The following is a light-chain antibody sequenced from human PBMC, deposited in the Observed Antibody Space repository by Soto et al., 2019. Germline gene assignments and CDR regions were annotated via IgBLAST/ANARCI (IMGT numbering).Light chain of an antibody. Sequence: EIVLTQSPGTLSLSPGERATLSCRASQSVSNYLVWYQQKPGHAPRLLISGASSRATGIPDRFSGSGSGTEFTPTIRTLEPEDFAVYYCQQYGGSPQTFGQGTKVEIK. CDR2: GAS. J-gene: IGKJ1*01. CDR3: QQYGGSPQT. V-gene: IGKV3-20*01. CDR1: QSVSNY.